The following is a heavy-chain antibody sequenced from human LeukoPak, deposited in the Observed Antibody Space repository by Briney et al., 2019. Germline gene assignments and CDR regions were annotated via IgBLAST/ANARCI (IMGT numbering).Heavy chain of an antibody. CDR1: GGSFSGYY. V-gene: IGHV4-34*01. CDR3: ARAREGWQQLVGEYFDY. J-gene: IGHJ4*02. Sequence: SETLSLTCAVYGGSFSGYYWSWIRQPPGKGLEWIGEINHSGSTNYNPSLKSRVTISVDTSKNQFSLKLSSVAAADTAVYYCARAREGWQQLVGEYFDYWGQGTLVTVSS. CDR2: INHSGST. D-gene: IGHD6-13*01.